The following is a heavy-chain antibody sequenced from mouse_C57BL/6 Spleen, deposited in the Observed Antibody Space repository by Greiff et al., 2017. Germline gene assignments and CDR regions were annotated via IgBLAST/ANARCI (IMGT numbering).Heavy chain of an antibody. J-gene: IGHJ2*01. V-gene: IGHV1-9*01. D-gene: IGHD2-1*01. CDR3: AREGLDYGNFEGY. CDR2: ILPGSGST. Sequence: VQLQQSGAELMKPGASVTLSCKATGYTFTGSWIEWVKQRPGHGLEWIGEILPGSGSTNYNAKFKGKATFTADTSSNTAYKQLSSLTTEDSAIYYCAREGLDYGNFEGYWGQGTTLTGSS. CDR1: GYTFTGSW.